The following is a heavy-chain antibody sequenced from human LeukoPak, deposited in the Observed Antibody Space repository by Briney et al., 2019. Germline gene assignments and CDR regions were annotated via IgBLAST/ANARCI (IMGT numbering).Heavy chain of an antibody. V-gene: IGHV1-69*05. D-gene: IGHD3-3*01. CDR3: ARGRSSLGFWSGYSRADYYYYYMDV. CDR2: IIPIFGTA. Sequence: GASVEVSCKASGGTFSSYAISWVRQAPGQGLEWMGGIIPIFGTANYAQKFQGRVTITTDESTSTAYMELSSLRSEDTAVYYCARGRSSLGFWSGYSRADYYYYYMDVWGKGTTVTVSS. J-gene: IGHJ6*03. CDR1: GGTFSSYA.